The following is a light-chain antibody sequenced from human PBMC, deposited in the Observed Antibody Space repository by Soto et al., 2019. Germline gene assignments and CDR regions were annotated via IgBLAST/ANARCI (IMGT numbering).Light chain of an antibody. Sequence: QLVPTQSPSASASLGASVKLTCTLSSGHSNYAIAWHQQQPEKGPRYLMKLNSDGSHSKGDGIPDRFSGSSSGAERYLTISSLQSEDEADYYCQTWGTGIVVFGGGTKLTVL. CDR1: SGHSNYA. V-gene: IGLV4-69*01. J-gene: IGLJ2*01. CDR3: QTWGTGIVV. CDR2: LNSDGSH.